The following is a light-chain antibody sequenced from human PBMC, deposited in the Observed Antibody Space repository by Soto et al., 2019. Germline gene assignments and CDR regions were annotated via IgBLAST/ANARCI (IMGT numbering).Light chain of an antibody. CDR1: QGVSTW. Sequence: DIQMTQSPASVSASVGDRVTITCRASQGVSTWVAWFQQKPGQAPRLLIYAASLLQGGVPSRFNGSGSGTEFTLTISSLHPEDSATYFCQQADSFPVTFGQGTKLEI. J-gene: IGKJ2*01. CDR2: AAS. V-gene: IGKV1-12*01. CDR3: QQADSFPVT.